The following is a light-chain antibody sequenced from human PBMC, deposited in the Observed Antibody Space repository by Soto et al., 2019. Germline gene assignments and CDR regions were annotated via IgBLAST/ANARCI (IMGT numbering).Light chain of an antibody. CDR1: SSGFGDYDY. Sequence: QSVLTQPASVSGSPGQSITISCTGTSSGFGDYDYVSWYLQHPGKVPKLMIYEVSNRPSGVSNRFSGSKSGNTASLTISGLQAEDEADYYCSSYTGSSTLVFGTGTKVTVL. CDR3: SSYTGSSTLV. J-gene: IGLJ1*01. CDR2: EVS. V-gene: IGLV2-14*01.